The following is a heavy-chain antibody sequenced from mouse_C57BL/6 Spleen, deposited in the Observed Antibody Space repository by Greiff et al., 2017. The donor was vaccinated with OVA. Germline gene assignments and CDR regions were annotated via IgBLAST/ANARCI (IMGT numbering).Heavy chain of an antibody. Sequence: VQLQESGAELVKPGASVKISCKASGYAFSSYWMNWVKQRPGKGLEWIGQIYPGDGDTNYNGKFKGKATLTADKSSSTAYMQLSSLTSEDSAVYFCARDLILITTVVATDWGQGTTLTVSS. D-gene: IGHD1-1*01. CDR2: IYPGDGDT. J-gene: IGHJ2*01. CDR1: GYAFSSYW. V-gene: IGHV1-80*01. CDR3: ARDLILITTVVATD.